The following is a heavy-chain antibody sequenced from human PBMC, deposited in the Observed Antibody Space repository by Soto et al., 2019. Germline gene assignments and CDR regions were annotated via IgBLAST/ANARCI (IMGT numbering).Heavy chain of an antibody. CDR2: IRNKANSYRT. J-gene: IGHJ4*02. CDR1: GFTFSDHY. V-gene: IGHV3-72*01. CDR3: ARGNRAFDY. Sequence: GGSLRLSCAASGFTFSDHYMDWVRQVPGKGLEWVGRIRNKANSYRTEYAASVKGRFTISRDDSKNSLYLQMNCLKTEDTAVYYCARGNRAFDYWGQGTLVTVS. D-gene: IGHD4-4*01.